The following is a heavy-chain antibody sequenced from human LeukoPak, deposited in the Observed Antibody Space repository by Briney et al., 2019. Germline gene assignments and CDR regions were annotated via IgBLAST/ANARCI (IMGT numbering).Heavy chain of an antibody. CDR3: ATSYSSATAMIGGHDAFDV. CDR1: GYTFTGYY. V-gene: IGHV1-2*02. J-gene: IGHJ3*01. Sequence: ASVKVSCKASGYTFTGYYVHWVRQAPGQGLEWMGWISPNSGGTKYSPKFEGRVTLTRDTSIATAYMELSSLRSDDTAVFFCATSYSSATAMIGGHDAFDVWGPGTVVTVSS. CDR2: ISPNSGGT. D-gene: IGHD3-16*01.